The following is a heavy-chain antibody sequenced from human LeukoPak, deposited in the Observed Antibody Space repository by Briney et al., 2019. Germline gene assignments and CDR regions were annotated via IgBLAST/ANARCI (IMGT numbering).Heavy chain of an antibody. CDR1: GFTFSSYS. CDR3: ARDLGIAAAGTSSD. CDR2: ISSSSSYI. Sequence: GGSLRLSCAASGFTFSSYSMNWVRQAPGKVLEWVSSISSSSSYIYYADSVKGRFTISRDNAKNSLYLQMNSLRAEDTAVYYCARDLGIAAAGTSSDWGQGTLVTVSS. V-gene: IGHV3-21*01. D-gene: IGHD6-13*01. J-gene: IGHJ4*02.